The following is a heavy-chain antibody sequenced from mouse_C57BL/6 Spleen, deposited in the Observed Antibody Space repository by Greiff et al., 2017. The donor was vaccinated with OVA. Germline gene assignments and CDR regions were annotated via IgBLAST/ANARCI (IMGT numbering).Heavy chain of an antibody. CDR1: GYTFTSYW. CDR2: IDPSGSGT. V-gene: IGHV1-52*01. Sequence: QVQLQQPGAELVRPGSSVKLSCKASGYTFTSYWMHWVKQRPIRGLEWIGNIDPSGSGTNYNEKFKDKATLTVDKPSSTAYMQRSSLTSEDAADYYGARRGLTTDFDYWGKGTTLTVSS. J-gene: IGHJ2*01. CDR3: ARRGLTTDFDY.